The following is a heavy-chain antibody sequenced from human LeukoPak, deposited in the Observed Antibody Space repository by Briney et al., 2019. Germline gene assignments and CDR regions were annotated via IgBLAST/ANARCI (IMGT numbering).Heavy chain of an antibody. J-gene: IGHJ4*02. Sequence: GGSLRLSCAASEFTVSSNYMSLVRQAPGKGLEWVSVIYSGGSTYYADSVKGRFTISRDNSKNTLYLQMNSLRAEDTAVYYCARTYYDFWSGYYLDYWGQGTLVTVSS. V-gene: IGHV3-66*01. D-gene: IGHD3-3*01. CDR1: EFTVSSNY. CDR2: IYSGGST. CDR3: ARTYYDFWSGYYLDY.